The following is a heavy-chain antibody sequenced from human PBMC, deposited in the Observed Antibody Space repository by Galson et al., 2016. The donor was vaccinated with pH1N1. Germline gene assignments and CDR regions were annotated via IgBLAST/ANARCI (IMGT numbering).Heavy chain of an antibody. J-gene: IGHJ4*02. V-gene: IGHV1-46*01. CDR3: ARRYFLDY. CDR2: IDPSDGTT. CDR1: GYSVTRYY. Sequence: SVKVSCKAAGYSVTRYYMHWVRQVPGQGLEWMGIIDPSDGTTTYSEKFQGRISLTRDTSTNSVYMELTTLRPDDSATYFCARRYFLDYWGQGTLVTVSS.